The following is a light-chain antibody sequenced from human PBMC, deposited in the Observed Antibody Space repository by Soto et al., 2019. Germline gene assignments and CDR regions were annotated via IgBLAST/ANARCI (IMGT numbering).Light chain of an antibody. CDR1: QSVSSN. J-gene: IGKJ1*01. CDR3: QQYNKWGT. CDR2: GAS. Sequence: EIVMTQSPATLSVSPGERATHSCRASQSVSSNLAWYQQKPGQAPRLLIYGASTRATGIPARFSGSGSGTEFTLTISSLQSEDFAVYYCQQYNKWGTFGQGTKVEIK. V-gene: IGKV3-15*01.